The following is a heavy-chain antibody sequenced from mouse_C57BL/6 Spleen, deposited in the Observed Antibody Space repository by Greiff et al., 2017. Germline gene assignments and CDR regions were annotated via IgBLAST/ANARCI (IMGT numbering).Heavy chain of an antibody. CDR3: ARGPDYYGSSYFDY. CDR2: INYDGSST. D-gene: IGHD1-1*01. V-gene: IGHV5-16*01. J-gene: IGHJ2*01. CDR1: GFTFSDYS. Sequence: EVQLVESEGGLVQPGSSMKLSCTASGFTFSDYSMAWVRQVPEKGLEWVANINYDGSSTYYLDSLKSRFIISRDNAKNILYLQMSSLKSEDTATYYCARGPDYYGSSYFDYWGQGTTLTVSS.